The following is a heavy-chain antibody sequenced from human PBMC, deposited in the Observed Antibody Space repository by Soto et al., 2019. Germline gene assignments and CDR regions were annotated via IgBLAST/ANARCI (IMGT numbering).Heavy chain of an antibody. CDR1: GGSISSYY. CDR2: IYYSGST. D-gene: IGHD3-10*01. Sequence: LSLTCTVSGGSISSYYWSWIRQPPGKGLEWIGYIYYSGSTNYNPSLKSRVTISVDTSKNQFSLKLSSVTAADTAVYYCARVGSGSYYNQYYFDYWGQGTLVTVSS. J-gene: IGHJ4*02. CDR3: ARVGSGSYYNQYYFDY. V-gene: IGHV4-59*01.